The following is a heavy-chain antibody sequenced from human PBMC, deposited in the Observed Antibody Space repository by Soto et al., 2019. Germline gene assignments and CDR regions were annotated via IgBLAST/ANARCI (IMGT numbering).Heavy chain of an antibody. J-gene: IGHJ6*02. CDR1: GYSFTSYW. V-gene: IGHV5-51*01. CDR2: IYPGDSDT. Sequence: GESLKISCKGSGYSFTSYWIGWVRQMPGKGLEWMGIIYPGDSDTRYSPSFQGQVTISADKSISTAYLQWSSLKASDTAMYYCARHSGGLYCSGGSCYSGGHYYYYYGMDVWGQGTTVTVSS. D-gene: IGHD2-15*01. CDR3: ARHSGGLYCSGGSCYSGGHYYYYYGMDV.